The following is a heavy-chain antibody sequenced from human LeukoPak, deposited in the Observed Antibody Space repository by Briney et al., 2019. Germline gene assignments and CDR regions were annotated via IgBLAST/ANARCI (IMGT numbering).Heavy chain of an antibody. Sequence: PSETLSLTCAVYGGPFSGYYWSWIRQPPGKGLEWIGEINHSGSTNYNPSLKSRVTISVDTSKNQFSLKLSSVTAADTAVYYCARGIRDIVVVPAANPFDYWGQGTLVTVSS. CDR3: ARGIRDIVVVPAANPFDY. J-gene: IGHJ4*02. CDR1: GGPFSGYY. CDR2: INHSGST. V-gene: IGHV4-34*01. D-gene: IGHD2-2*01.